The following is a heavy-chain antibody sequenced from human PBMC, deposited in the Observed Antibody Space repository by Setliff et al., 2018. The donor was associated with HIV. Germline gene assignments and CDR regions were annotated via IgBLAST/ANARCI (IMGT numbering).Heavy chain of an antibody. CDR3: AKEGLGNFYYFDF. Sequence: GESLKISCVVSGLTFNRYWMSWVRQAPGKGLEWVAVVSGSGGVTYHADSVKGRFTISRDNFKSMVYLQMNSPTADDAAIYYCAKEGLGNFYYFDFWGQGTLVTVSS. D-gene: IGHD6-19*01. V-gene: IGHV3-23*01. CDR2: VSGSGGVT. J-gene: IGHJ4*02. CDR1: GLTFNRYW.